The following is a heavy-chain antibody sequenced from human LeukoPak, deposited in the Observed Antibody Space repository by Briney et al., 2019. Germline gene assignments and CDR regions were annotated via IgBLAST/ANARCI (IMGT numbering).Heavy chain of an antibody. J-gene: IGHJ4*02. V-gene: IGHV3-21*01. Sequence: PGGSLRLSCAASGFTFSSYSMNWVRQAPGKWLEWVSSISSSSSYIYYADSVKGRLTISRDNAKNSLYLQMNSLRAEDTAVYYCAPGASIAAAGTKGHYFDYWGQGTLVTVSS. CDR3: APGASIAAAGTKGHYFDY. D-gene: IGHD6-13*01. CDR2: ISSSSSYI. CDR1: GFTFSSYS.